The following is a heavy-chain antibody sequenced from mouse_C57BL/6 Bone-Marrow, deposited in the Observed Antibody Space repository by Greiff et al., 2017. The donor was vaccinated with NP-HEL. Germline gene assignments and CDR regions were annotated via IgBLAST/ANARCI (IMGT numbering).Heavy chain of an antibody. Sequence: EVKLVESGGGLVQPGGSLKLSCAASGFTFSDYYMYWVRQTPEKRLEWVAYISNGGGSTYYPATVKGRFTISRDNAKNTLYLQMSRLKSEDTAMYYCARHFYYYGSSAWFAYWGQGTLVTVSA. V-gene: IGHV5-12*01. D-gene: IGHD1-1*01. CDR3: ARHFYYYGSSAWFAY. CDR2: ISNGGGST. CDR1: GFTFSDYY. J-gene: IGHJ3*01.